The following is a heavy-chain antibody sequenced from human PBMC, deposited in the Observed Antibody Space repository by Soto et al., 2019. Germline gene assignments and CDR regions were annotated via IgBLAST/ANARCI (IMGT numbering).Heavy chain of an antibody. D-gene: IGHD2-2*01. J-gene: IGHJ6*03. CDR3: ARAGVVVVPAAMLYYCYYMDV. CDR2: ISSSSSYI. V-gene: IGHV3-21*01. CDR1: GFTFSSYS. Sequence: GGSLRLSCAASGFTFSSYSMNWVRQAPGKGLEWVSSISSSSSYIYYADSVKGRFTISRDNAKNSLYLQMNSLRAEDTAVYYCARAGVVVVPAAMLYYCYYMDVWGKGTPVTVSS.